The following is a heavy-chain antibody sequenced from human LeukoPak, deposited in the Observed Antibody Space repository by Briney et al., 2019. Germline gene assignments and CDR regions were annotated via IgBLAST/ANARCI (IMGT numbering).Heavy chain of an antibody. D-gene: IGHD6-19*01. CDR3: AKDIGSGWYSFFDY. V-gene: IGHV3-9*01. CDR1: GFTFDDYA. CDR2: ISWNSGSI. Sequence: PGGSLRLSCAASGFTFDDYAMHWVRQAPGKGLEWVSGISWNSGSIGYADSVKGRFTISRDNAKNSLYLQMNSLRAEDTALYYCAKDIGSGWYSFFDYWGQGTLVTVSS. J-gene: IGHJ4*02.